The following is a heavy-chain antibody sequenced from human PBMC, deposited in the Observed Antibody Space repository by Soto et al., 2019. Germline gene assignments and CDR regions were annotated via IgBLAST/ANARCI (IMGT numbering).Heavy chain of an antibody. Sequence: QVQLQESGPGLVKPSETLSLSCNVSGGSISGHYWSWVRQTPGKGLEWIGYIYYSGSTNYNPSLKSLVTISVDTSKNHFSLRLTSVTAADTAVYYCARGPYYDLIWNYYYMDVWGKGTTVTVS. CDR1: GGSISGHY. V-gene: IGHV4-59*08. CDR3: ARGPYYDLIWNYYYMDV. J-gene: IGHJ6*03. CDR2: IYYSGST. D-gene: IGHD3-16*01.